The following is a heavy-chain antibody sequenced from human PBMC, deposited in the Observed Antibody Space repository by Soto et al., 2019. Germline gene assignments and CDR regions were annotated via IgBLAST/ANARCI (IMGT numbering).Heavy chain of an antibody. D-gene: IGHD3-3*01. J-gene: IGHJ4*02. CDR2: IYWDDDK. Sequence: QITLNESGPTLVKPRQTLTLTCTFSGFSLTTSGVGVGWIRQSPGKDPEWLALIYWDDDKRYSPSLRSRLTITKDTSKNQVVLTMADLDPADTATYYCAHRVLRTVFGLVTTTAIYFDFWGQGTPVAVSS. V-gene: IGHV2-5*02. CDR1: GFSLTTSGVG. CDR3: AHRVLRTVFGLVTTTAIYFDF.